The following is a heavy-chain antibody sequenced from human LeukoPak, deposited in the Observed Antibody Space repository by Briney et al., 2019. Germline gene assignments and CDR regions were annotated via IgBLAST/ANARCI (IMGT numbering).Heavy chain of an antibody. CDR2: IYYSGTT. CDR1: GGSVSSGSYY. CDR3: ARDGSGWSDYFDY. Sequence: SETLSLTCTVSGGSVSSGSYYWSWIRQPPGKGLDWIGPIYYSGTTNYHPSRKSRVTISVDTSKNQFSLKLSSVTAADTAVYYCARDGSGWSDYFDYWGQGTLVTVSS. J-gene: IGHJ4*02. D-gene: IGHD6-19*01. V-gene: IGHV4-61*01.